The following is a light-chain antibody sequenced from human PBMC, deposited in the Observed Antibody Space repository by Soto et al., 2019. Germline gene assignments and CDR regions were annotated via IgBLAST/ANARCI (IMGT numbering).Light chain of an antibody. CDR1: SSDVGGYKY. CDR3: SSYTISSTVV. J-gene: IGLJ2*01. V-gene: IGLV2-14*01. CDR2: EVS. Sequence: QSALTQPASVSGSPGQSITISCTGTSSDVGGYKYVSWYQHHPGKAPKLIIYEVSNRPSGVSNRFSGSKSGNTASLTISGLQAEDEADYYCSSYTISSTVVFGGGTKVTVL.